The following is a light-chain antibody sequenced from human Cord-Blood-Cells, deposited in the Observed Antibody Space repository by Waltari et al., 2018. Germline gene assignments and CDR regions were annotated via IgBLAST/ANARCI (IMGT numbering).Light chain of an antibody. V-gene: IGLV1-40*01. CDR3: QSYDSSLSGVV. J-gene: IGLJ2*01. Sequence: QSVLTQPPSVSGAPGQRVTIPCTGSSSNIGAGYDGHWYQHLPGTAPKLLIYGNSNRPSGVPDRFSGSKSGTSASLAITGLQAEDEADYYCQSYDSSLSGVVFGGGTKLTVL. CDR2: GNS. CDR1: SSNIGAGYD.